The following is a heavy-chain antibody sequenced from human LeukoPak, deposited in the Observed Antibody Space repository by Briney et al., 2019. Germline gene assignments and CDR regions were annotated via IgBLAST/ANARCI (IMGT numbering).Heavy chain of an antibody. V-gene: IGHV3-7*01. J-gene: IGHJ4*02. CDR1: GFTFSNYW. Sequence: GGSLRLSCAASGFTFSNYWMNWVRQAPGKGMEGVAIIEKDGSEILYVDSVKGRFTISRDNAKNSLYLQMNSLRAEDTAVYYCAAGAGWLIDWRGQGTLVTVSS. D-gene: IGHD3-9*01. CDR3: AAGAGWLIDW. CDR2: IEKDGSEI.